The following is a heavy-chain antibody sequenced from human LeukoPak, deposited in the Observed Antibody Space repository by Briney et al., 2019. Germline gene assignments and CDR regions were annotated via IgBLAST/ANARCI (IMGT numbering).Heavy chain of an antibody. Sequence: PGRSLRLSCAASGFTFSSYAMHWVRQAPGMGLEWVAVISYDGSNKYYADSVKGRFTISRDNSKNTLYLQMNSLRAEDTAVYYCARDTEAMVRGVIIPNFDYWGQGTLVTVSS. V-gene: IGHV3-30*04. D-gene: IGHD3-10*01. CDR1: GFTFSSYA. CDR2: ISYDGSNK. J-gene: IGHJ4*02. CDR3: ARDTEAMVRGVIIPNFDY.